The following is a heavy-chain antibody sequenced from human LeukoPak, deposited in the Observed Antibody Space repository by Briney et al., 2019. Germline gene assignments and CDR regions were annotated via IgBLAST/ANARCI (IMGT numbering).Heavy chain of an antibody. CDR2: INPGGDTT. CDR3: ARAIVVVPAAIHDAFDI. Sequence: ASVKVSCKASGYTFTSYYLHWVRQAPGQGLEWMGIINPGGDTTTYAQKFQGRVTMTRDTSISTAYMELSRLRSDDTAVYYCARAIVVVPAAIHDAFDIWGQGTMVTVSS. CDR1: GYTFTSYY. J-gene: IGHJ3*02. D-gene: IGHD2-2*01. V-gene: IGHV1-46*01.